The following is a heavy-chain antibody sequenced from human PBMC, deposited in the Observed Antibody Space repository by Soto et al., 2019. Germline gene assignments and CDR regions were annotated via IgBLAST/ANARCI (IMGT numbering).Heavy chain of an antibody. CDR2: IDWDDDK. J-gene: IGHJ6*02. Sequence: SGPPLVNPTQTLTLTCPFSGFSLTPSGMRVSWIRQPPGKALEWLARIDWDDDKFYRTSLKTRLTISKDTSKTQVVLTMTNMDPVDTATYYCARELAASCISGIYYYYGMDVWGQGTTVTVSS. CDR1: GFSLTPSGMR. D-gene: IGHD6-13*01. V-gene: IGHV2-70*04. CDR3: ARELAASCISGIYYYYGMDV.